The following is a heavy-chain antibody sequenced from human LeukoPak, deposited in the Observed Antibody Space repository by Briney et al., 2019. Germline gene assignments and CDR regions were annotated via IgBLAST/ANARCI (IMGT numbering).Heavy chain of an antibody. Sequence: GGSLRLSCAASGFTFSSYSMNWVRQAPGKGLEWVSVIYSGGSTYYADSVKGRFTISRDNSKNTLYLQMNSLRAEDTAVYYCARDPAEGFDYWGQGTLVTVSS. V-gene: IGHV3-66*01. CDR1: GFTFSSYS. J-gene: IGHJ4*02. CDR3: ARDPAEGFDY. CDR2: IYSGGST. D-gene: IGHD6-13*01.